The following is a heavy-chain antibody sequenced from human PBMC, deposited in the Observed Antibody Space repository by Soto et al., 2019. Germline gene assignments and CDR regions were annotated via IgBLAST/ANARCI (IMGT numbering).Heavy chain of an antibody. CDR2: INVINGNA. CDR1: GYTFTSYD. Sequence: ASVKVSCKASGYTFTSYDMHWVRQAPGQRLEWMGRINVINGNAYYSQRFQGRATFTRDTSASTGYMELSSLISGDTAVYYYDSSGYALDYWGQGTLVTVSS. CDR3: DSSGYALDY. D-gene: IGHD3-22*01. V-gene: IGHV1-3*01. J-gene: IGHJ4*02.